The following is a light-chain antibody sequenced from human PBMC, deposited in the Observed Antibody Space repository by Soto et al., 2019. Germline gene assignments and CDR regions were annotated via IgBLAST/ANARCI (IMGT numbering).Light chain of an antibody. J-gene: IGLJ1*01. CDR1: SSDVGRYNR. CDR2: DVS. V-gene: IGLV2-18*02. Sequence: QSALTQPPSVSGSPGQSGAISCTGTSSDVGRYNRVSWYQQPPGTAPKLMIYDVSNRPSGVPDRFSGSKSGNTASLTISGLQAEVEADYYCSSFTTSSTYVFGTGTKVTVL. CDR3: SSFTTSSTYV.